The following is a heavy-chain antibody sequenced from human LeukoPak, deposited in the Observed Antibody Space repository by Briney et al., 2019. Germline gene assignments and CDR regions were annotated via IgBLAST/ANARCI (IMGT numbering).Heavy chain of an antibody. J-gene: IGHJ4*02. D-gene: IGHD3-10*01. V-gene: IGHV1-18*01. CDR3: XXXXXXSGSYYNVLDY. CDR1: GYTFTSYG. Sequence: ASVKVSCKASGYTFTSYGISWVRQAPGQGLEWMGWISAYNGNTNYAQKLQGRVTMTTDTSTSTAYMELRSLRSDDTAVYYCXXXXXXSGSYYNVLDYWGQGTLVTVSS. CDR2: ISAYNGNT.